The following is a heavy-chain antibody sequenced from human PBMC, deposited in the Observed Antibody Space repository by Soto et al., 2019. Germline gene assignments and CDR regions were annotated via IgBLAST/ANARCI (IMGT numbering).Heavy chain of an antibody. CDR3: AKGSSDSRGYHFFFDY. V-gene: IGHV1-18*01. Sequence: SVKVSCKASGYTLTSYGISWVRQAPGQGLEWMGWISAYNGNTNYAQKLQGRVTMTTDTSTSTPYMELRSLRADDTAVYYCAKGSSDSRGYHFFFDYSGQATLVTVSS. CDR2: ISAYNGNT. D-gene: IGHD3-22*01. CDR1: GYTLTSYG. J-gene: IGHJ4*02.